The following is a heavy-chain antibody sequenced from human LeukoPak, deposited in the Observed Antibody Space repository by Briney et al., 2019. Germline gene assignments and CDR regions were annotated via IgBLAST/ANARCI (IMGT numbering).Heavy chain of an antibody. Sequence: SETLSLTCTVSGGSISSYYWSWIRQPAGKGLEWIGRIYTGGSTNYNPSLKNLVTMSVHTSKNQFSLKLSSVTAADTAVYYCAREVVVPAAIRGLGYYYYYMDVWGKGTTVTVSS. V-gene: IGHV4-4*07. CDR3: AREVVVPAAIRGLGYYYYYMDV. CDR2: IYTGGST. J-gene: IGHJ6*03. D-gene: IGHD2-2*02. CDR1: GGSISSYY.